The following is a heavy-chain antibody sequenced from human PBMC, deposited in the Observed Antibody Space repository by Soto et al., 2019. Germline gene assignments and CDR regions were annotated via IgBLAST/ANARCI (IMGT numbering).Heavy chain of an antibody. J-gene: IGHJ1*01. CDR2: INPSGGST. V-gene: IGHV1-46*01. Sequence: QVQLVQSGAEVKKPGASVKVSCKASGYTFTSYYMHWVRQAPGQGLEWMGIINPSGGSTSYAQKFQDRVTTTRDTSARTVYMELSSLRSEATAVYYCARATTSGSYVPHWGHGTLVTVSS. CDR3: ARATTSGSYVPH. D-gene: IGHD1-26*01. CDR1: GYTFTSYY.